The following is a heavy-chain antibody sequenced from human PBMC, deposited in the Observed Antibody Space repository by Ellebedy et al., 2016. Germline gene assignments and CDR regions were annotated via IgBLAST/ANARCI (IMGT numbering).Heavy chain of an antibody. CDR3: ARALAPALGDY. D-gene: IGHD7-27*01. CDR2: IYSGGST. J-gene: IGHJ4*02. Sequence: GGSLRLSCAASGFTFSSYAMHWVRQAPGKGLEWVSVIYSGGSTYYADSVKGRFTISRDNSKNTLYLQMNSLRAEDTAVYYCARALAPALGDYWGQGTLVTVSS. V-gene: IGHV3-66*01. CDR1: GFTFSSYA.